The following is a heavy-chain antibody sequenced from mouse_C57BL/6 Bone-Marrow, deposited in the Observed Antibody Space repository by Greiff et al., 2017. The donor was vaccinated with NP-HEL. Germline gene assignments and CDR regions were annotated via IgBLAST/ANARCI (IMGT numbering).Heavy chain of an antibody. Sequence: EVKLMESGGGLVKPGGSLKLSCAASGFTFSDYGMHWVRQAPEKGLEWVAYISSGSSTIYYADTVKGRFTISRDNAKNTLFLQMTSLRSEDTAMYYCARRATTGGYAMDYWGQGTSVTVSS. V-gene: IGHV5-17*01. J-gene: IGHJ4*01. CDR3: ARRATTGGYAMDY. CDR1: GFTFSDYG. CDR2: ISSGSSTI. D-gene: IGHD1-1*01.